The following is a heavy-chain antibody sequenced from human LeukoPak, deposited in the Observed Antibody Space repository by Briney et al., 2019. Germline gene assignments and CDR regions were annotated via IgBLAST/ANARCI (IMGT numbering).Heavy chain of an antibody. J-gene: IGHJ6*03. CDR2: MNPNSGNT. Sequence: ASVKVSCKASGYTFTSYDINWVRQATGQGLEWMGWMNPNSGNTGYAQKFQGRVTITADKSTSTAYMELSSLRSEDTAVYYCARARWFGELLYNYYYYYMDVWGKGTTVTVSS. D-gene: IGHD3-10*01. CDR3: ARARWFGELLYNYYYYYMDV. CDR1: GYTFTSYD. V-gene: IGHV1-8*01.